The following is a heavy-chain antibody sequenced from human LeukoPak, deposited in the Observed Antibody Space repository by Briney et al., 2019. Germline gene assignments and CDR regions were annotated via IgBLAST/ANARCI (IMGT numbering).Heavy chain of an antibody. D-gene: IGHD3-10*01. CDR2: ISSSSSTI. CDR3: ARDRSGEDV. V-gene: IGHV3-48*01. CDR1: GFTFSSYS. J-gene: IGHJ6*02. Sequence: GGSLRLSCAASGFTFSSYSMNWVRQAPGKGLEWVSYISSSSSTIYYADSVKGRFTISRDNAKSSLYLQMNSLRAEDTAVYYCARDRSGEDVWGQGTTVTVSS.